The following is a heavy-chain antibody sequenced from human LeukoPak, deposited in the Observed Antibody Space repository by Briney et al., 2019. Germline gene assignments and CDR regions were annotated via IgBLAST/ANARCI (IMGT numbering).Heavy chain of an antibody. CDR3: AKGGYCSSTSCYVGWFDP. CDR2: ISRSGSTI. V-gene: IGHV3-48*03. D-gene: IGHD2-2*01. Sequence: GGSLRLSCAASGFTFSNYEMNWVRQAPGKGLEWVSYISRSGSTIYYADSVKGRFTISRDNSKNTLFLQMNSLRAEDTAVYYCAKGGYCSSTSCYVGWFDPWGQGTLVTVSS. J-gene: IGHJ5*02. CDR1: GFTFSNYE.